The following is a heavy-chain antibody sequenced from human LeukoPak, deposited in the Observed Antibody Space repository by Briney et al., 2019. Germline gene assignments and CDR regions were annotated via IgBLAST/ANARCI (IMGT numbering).Heavy chain of an antibody. D-gene: IGHD5-12*01. CDR1: GFTFSSYS. CDR3: ARDLYVDIVAPSGMDV. Sequence: GGSLRLSCAASGFTFSSYSMNWVRQAPGKGLEWVSYISSSSSTIYYADSVKGRFTISRDNAKNSLYLQMNSLRAEDTAVYYCARDLYVDIVAPSGMDVWGQGTTVTVSS. CDR2: ISSSSSTI. J-gene: IGHJ6*02. V-gene: IGHV3-48*04.